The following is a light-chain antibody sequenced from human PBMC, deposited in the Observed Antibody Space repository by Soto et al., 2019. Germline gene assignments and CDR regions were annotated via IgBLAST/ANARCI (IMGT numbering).Light chain of an antibody. CDR1: QSVSSY. CDR3: QQYHNWPPIT. J-gene: IGKJ1*01. Sequence: EIVLTQSPATLSLSPGERATLSCRASQSVSSYLAWYQQKPGQAPRLLIYGASTRATGIPARFSGSGSGTEFTLTISNLQSEDFAVYFCQQYHNWPPITFGQGTKVDIK. CDR2: GAS. V-gene: IGKV3D-15*01.